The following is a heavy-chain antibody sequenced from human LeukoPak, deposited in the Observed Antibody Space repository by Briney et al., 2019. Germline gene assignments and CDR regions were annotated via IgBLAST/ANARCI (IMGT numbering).Heavy chain of an antibody. CDR3: AREGLSSSWYPDY. J-gene: IGHJ4*02. V-gene: IGHV4-39*07. CDR1: GGSISSTSYY. D-gene: IGHD6-13*01. CDR2: IYYSGST. Sequence: SQTLSLTCTVSGGSISSTSYYWGWIRQPPGKGLEWIGSIYYSGSTYYNPSLKSRVTISVDTSKNQFSLKLSSVTAADTAVYYCAREGLSSSWYPDYWGQGTLVTVSS.